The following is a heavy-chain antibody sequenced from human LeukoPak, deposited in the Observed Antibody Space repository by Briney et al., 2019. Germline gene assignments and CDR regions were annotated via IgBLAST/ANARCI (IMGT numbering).Heavy chain of an antibody. D-gene: IGHD6-19*01. J-gene: IGHJ3*02. V-gene: IGHV4-39*01. CDR3: ARSIAVALDALDI. CDR2: KFYSGNT. Sequence: PSETLSLTCTVSGSSIISRNHYCVWIRQSPGKGLEWIGSKFYSGNTHYNPSLKSRVTISVDTSKNQFSLRLISVTATDTAIYYCARSIAVALDALDIWGQGTKVTVSS. CDR1: GSSIISRNHY.